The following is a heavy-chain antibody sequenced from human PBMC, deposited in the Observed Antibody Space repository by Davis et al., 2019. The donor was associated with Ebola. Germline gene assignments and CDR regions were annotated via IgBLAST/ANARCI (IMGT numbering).Heavy chain of an antibody. V-gene: IGHV4-4*07. CDR3: TRDLYLGSPKYYYYMDV. CDR2: VSASGTT. J-gene: IGHJ6*03. D-gene: IGHD3-10*01. Sequence: PSETLSLTCDVSGYSITSNYWSWIRQSAGKGLEWIGRVSASGTTTYNPSLKSRITMSMDTSKNQLSLTLTSVTAADTAVYYCTRDLYLGSPKYYYYMDVWGKGTTVTVSS. CDR1: GYSITSNY.